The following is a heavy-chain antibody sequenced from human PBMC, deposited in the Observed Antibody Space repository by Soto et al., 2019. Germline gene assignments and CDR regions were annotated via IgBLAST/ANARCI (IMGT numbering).Heavy chain of an antibody. D-gene: IGHD4-17*01. CDR3: ARDRTTVVTDYWYFDL. CDR2: IYSGGST. CDR1: GFTVSSNY. Sequence: GGSLRLSCAASGFTVSSNYMSWVRQAPGKGLEWVSVIYSGGSTYYADAVKGRFTISRDNSKNTLYLQMNSLRAEDTAVYYCARDRTTVVTDYWYFDLWGRGTLVTVSS. V-gene: IGHV3-53*01. J-gene: IGHJ2*01.